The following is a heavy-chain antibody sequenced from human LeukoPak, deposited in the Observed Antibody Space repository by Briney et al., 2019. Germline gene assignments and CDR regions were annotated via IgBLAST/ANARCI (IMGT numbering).Heavy chain of an antibody. J-gene: IGHJ4*02. V-gene: IGHV3-15*01. Sequence: GGSLRLSCAASGFTFSNAWMSWVRQAPGKGLEWVGRIKSKTDGGTTDYAAPVKGRFTISRDDSKNTLYLQMNSLKTEDTAVYYRTTGAQIITIFGVDLDYWGQGTLVTVSS. D-gene: IGHD3-3*01. CDR2: IKSKTDGGTT. CDR1: GFTFSNAW. CDR3: TTGAQIITIFGVDLDY.